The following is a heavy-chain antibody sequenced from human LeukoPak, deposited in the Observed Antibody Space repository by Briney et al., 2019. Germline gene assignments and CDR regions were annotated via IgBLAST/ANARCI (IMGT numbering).Heavy chain of an antibody. CDR2: INTNTGNP. D-gene: IGHD2-2*01. J-gene: IGHJ5*02. V-gene: IGHV7-4-1*02. CDR3: AGGDYCSSTSCSIGTLFDP. CDR1: GYTFTSYA. Sequence: GASVKVSCKASGYTFTSYAIIWVRQAPGQGLEWMGWINTNTGNPTYAQGFTGRFVFSLDTSVSTAYLQISSLKAEDTAVYYCAGGDYCSSTSCSIGTLFDPWGQGTLVTVSS.